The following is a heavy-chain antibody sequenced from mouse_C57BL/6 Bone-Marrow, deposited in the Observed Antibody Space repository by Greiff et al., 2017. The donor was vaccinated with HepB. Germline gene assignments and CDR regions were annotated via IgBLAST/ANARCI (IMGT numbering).Heavy chain of an antibody. Sequence: EVQGVESGGGLVQPGGSMKLSCVASGFTFSNYWMNWVRQSPEKGLEWVAQIRLKSDNYATHYAESVKGRFTISRDDSKSSVYLQMNNLRAEDTGIYYCTRYYYGSSPYWYFDVWGTGTTVTVSS. V-gene: IGHV6-3*01. CDR2: IRLKSDNYAT. CDR3: TRYYYGSSPYWYFDV. D-gene: IGHD1-1*01. J-gene: IGHJ1*03. CDR1: GFTFSNYW.